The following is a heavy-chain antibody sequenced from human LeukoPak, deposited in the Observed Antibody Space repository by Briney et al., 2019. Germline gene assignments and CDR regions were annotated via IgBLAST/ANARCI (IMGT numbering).Heavy chain of an antibody. D-gene: IGHD1-14*01. CDR2: ISSSINYI. V-gene: IGHV3-21*01. CDR1: GFTFSSYT. Sequence: TGGSLRLSCAASGFTFSSYTMSWVREAPGKGLEWVSSISSSINYIYHADSVKGRFTISRDDAQNSVYLQMNSLKDEDTAVYYCARSRTSSPYDKNLNFWGQGTVVIVSS. CDR3: ARSRTSSPYDKNLNF. J-gene: IGHJ4*02.